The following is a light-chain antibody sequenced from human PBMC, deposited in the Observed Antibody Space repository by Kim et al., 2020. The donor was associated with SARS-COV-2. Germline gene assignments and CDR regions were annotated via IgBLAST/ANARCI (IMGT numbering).Light chain of an antibody. CDR2: DKN. J-gene: IGLJ3*02. Sequence: VPKLKVSCSGSSADIGNTYVSWDQQLPGTAPNLIIYDKNKRPAGISDRFSGSKSGTSATLGITGLQTGDEADYYCGSWDSSLTAVFGGGTQLTVL. CDR1: SADIGNTY. CDR3: GSWDSSLTAV. V-gene: IGLV1-51*01.